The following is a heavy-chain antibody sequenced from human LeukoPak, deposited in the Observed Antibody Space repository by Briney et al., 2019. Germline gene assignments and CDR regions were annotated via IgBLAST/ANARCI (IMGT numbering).Heavy chain of an antibody. V-gene: IGHV3-74*01. CDR1: GFTFSNYW. Sequence: GGSLRLSCAASGFTFSNYWMHWVRQAPGKGLVRVSRINPDGSSTRYADSVNGRFTISRDNAKNTLYLQMNSLRDEDTAVYYCARGLAAAGNSFDSWGQGTLVTVSS. CDR2: INPDGSST. CDR3: ARGLAAAGNSFDS. D-gene: IGHD6-13*01. J-gene: IGHJ4*02.